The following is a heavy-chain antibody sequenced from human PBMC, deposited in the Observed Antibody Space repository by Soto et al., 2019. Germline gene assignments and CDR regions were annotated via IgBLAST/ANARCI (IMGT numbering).Heavy chain of an antibody. CDR2: INVNSDMT. CDR1: GFTFSNYA. Sequence: EAQLLESGGGLVQPGGSLRLSCAASGFTFSNYAVSWVRQAPGKGLEWVSCINVNSDMTYYADSVKGRFTISRDNSRDTLYLQMSNLRAEDTALYYCAKDRRRSGSWFGDLDSWGHGTLVTVSS. CDR3: AKDRRRSGSWFGDLDS. D-gene: IGHD6-13*01. V-gene: IGHV3-23*01. J-gene: IGHJ5*01.